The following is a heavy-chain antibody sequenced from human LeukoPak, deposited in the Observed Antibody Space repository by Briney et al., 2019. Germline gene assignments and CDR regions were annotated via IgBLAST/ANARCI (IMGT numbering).Heavy chain of an antibody. CDR1: GFTFSSYI. V-gene: IGHV3-21*01. Sequence: GGSLRLSCTASGFTFSSYIVNWVRQAPGKGLEWVSSISSNSYISYADSVKGRFTISRDNAKNSLYLRMNSLRAEDTAVYYCARDVGGGPFFDYWGQGTLVTVSP. J-gene: IGHJ4*02. CDR3: ARDVGGGPFFDY. D-gene: IGHD2-15*01. CDR2: ISSNSYI.